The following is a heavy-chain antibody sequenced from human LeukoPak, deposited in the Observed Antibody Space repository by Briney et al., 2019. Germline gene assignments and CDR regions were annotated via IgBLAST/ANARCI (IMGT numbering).Heavy chain of an antibody. CDR3: ATGPGWGQLDY. CDR1: GYTFTDYY. Sequence: ASVKVSCKVSGYTFTDYYMHWVQQAPGKGLEWMGLVDPEDGETIYAEKFQGRVTITADTSTDTAYMELSSLRSEDTAVYYCATGPGWGQLDYWGQGTLVTVSS. V-gene: IGHV1-69-2*01. CDR2: VDPEDGET. D-gene: IGHD3-16*01. J-gene: IGHJ4*02.